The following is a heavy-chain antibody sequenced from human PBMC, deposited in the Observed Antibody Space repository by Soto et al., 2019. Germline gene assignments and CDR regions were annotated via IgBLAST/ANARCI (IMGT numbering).Heavy chain of an antibody. CDR1: GGSISSYY. D-gene: IGHD3-10*01. J-gene: IGHJ5*02. CDR3: ARHLEILWFGELFGWFDP. Sequence: PSETLSLTCTVSGGSISSYYWSWIRQPPGKGLEWIGYIYYSGSTNYNPSLKSRVTISVDTSKNQFSLKLSSVTAADTAVYYCARHLEILWFGELFGWFDPWGQGTLVTVSS. V-gene: IGHV4-59*08. CDR2: IYYSGST.